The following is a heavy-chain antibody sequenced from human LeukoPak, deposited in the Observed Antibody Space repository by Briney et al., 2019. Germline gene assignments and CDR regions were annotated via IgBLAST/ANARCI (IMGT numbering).Heavy chain of an antibody. CDR3: ARDGTVTHAWSGYGFDI. V-gene: IGHV3-48*02. D-gene: IGHD4-17*01. J-gene: IGHJ3*02. CDR2: ISSSSTTT. Sequence: GGPLRLSCAASGFTFSGYSMNWVRQAPGKGLEWVSYISSSSTTTYYADSVKGRFTISRDNAKNSLYLQMDSLRDEDTAVYYCARDGTVTHAWSGYGFDIWGQGTMVTVSS. CDR1: GFTFSGYS.